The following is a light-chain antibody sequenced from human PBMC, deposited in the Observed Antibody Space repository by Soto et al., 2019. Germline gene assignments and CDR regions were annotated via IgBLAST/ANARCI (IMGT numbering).Light chain of an antibody. CDR1: QSISSW. CDR3: QQYNSYLYT. V-gene: IGKV1-5*01. CDR2: DAS. J-gene: IGKJ2*01. Sequence: DIQMTQSPSTLSASVGDRVTITCRASQSISSWLAWYQQKPGKAPKLLIYDASSLESGVPSRFSGSGSGTEFTLTINSLQPDDFAHYYCQQYNSYLYTFGQGTKLEIK.